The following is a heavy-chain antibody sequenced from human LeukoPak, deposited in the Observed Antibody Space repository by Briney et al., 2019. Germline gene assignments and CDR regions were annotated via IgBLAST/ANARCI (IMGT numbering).Heavy chain of an antibody. J-gene: IGHJ4*02. CDR3: ARTGRDTSSSNPFDL. Sequence: SVKVSCKTPDDTSSTPATTWGRQALGQGLKWLGRIIPMLGTASNAEKFYGRVTITADKSTSTTYLELNSLRSDDTAVYYCARTGRDTSSSNPFDLWGQGTRVTVSS. V-gene: IGHV1-69*06. D-gene: IGHD6-13*01. CDR2: IIPMLGTA. CDR1: DDTSSTPA.